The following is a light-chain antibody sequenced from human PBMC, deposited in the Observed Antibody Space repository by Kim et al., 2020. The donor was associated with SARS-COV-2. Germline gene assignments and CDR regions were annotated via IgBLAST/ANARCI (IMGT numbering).Light chain of an antibody. CDR1: SSDIVSYNR. V-gene: IGLV2-18*02. Sequence: GQSVTHSCSGTSSDIVSYNRVSWYQQTPGTAPQLIIHEVSNRPSGVPDRFSGSKSGDTASLTISGLQAEDEADYHCSSQTNTGTWVFGGGTKLTVL. J-gene: IGLJ3*02. CDR2: EVS. CDR3: SSQTNTGTWV.